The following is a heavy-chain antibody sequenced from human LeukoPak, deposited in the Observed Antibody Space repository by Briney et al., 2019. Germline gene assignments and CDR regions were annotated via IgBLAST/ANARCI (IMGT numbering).Heavy chain of an antibody. CDR2: VYHSGST. J-gene: IGHJ5*02. D-gene: IGHD3-22*01. CDR1: GYSISSGYY. CDR3: ARQGNYYDTSQSDP. V-gene: IGHV4-38-2*01. Sequence: PSETLSLTCAVSGYSISSGYYWGWIRQPPGKGLEWIGSVYHSGSTYYNPSLKSRVTISVDTSKNQFSLKLSSVTAADTAVYYCARQGNYYDTSQSDPWGQGTLVTVSS.